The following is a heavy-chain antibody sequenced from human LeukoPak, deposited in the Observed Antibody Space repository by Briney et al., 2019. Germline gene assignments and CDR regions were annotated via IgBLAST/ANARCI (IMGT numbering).Heavy chain of an antibody. Sequence: SETLSLTCAVYGESLSGFYWSWIRQSPGKGLEWIGEINHSGSTNYNPSLKSRVVISIDTSKNQLSLKLTSVIAADTAVYYCARKYGDHPWGQGTLVTVSS. D-gene: IGHD4-17*01. J-gene: IGHJ5*02. CDR2: INHSGST. V-gene: IGHV4-34*01. CDR3: ARKYGDHP. CDR1: GESLSGFY.